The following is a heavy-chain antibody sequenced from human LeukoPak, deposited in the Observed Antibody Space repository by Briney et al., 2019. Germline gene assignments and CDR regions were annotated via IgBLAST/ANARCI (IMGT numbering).Heavy chain of an antibody. D-gene: IGHD5-18*01. CDR3: AKGAASRGYTYVAN. CDR2: ISGSGGST. Sequence: GGSLRLSCAASAFTFRSYAMIWVRQAPGKGLEWVSGISGSGGSTYYSGSAKGRFTISRDNSNNTLYLQMNSLRAEDTAVYYCAKGAASRGYTYVANWGQGTLVTVSS. V-gene: IGHV3-23*01. CDR1: AFTFRSYA. J-gene: IGHJ4*02.